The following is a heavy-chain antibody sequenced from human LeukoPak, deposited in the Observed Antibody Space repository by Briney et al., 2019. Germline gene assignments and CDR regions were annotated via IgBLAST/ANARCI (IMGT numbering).Heavy chain of an antibody. CDR2: ISYDGSNK. Sequence: PGGSLRLSCAASGFTFSSYAMHWVRQAPGKGLEWVAVISYDGSNKYYADSVKGRFTISRDNSKNTLYLQMNSLRAEDTAVYYCARDWGYGWAFDYWGQGTLVTVSS. D-gene: IGHD5-18*01. V-gene: IGHV3-30*04. J-gene: IGHJ4*02. CDR3: ARDWGYGWAFDY. CDR1: GFTFSSYA.